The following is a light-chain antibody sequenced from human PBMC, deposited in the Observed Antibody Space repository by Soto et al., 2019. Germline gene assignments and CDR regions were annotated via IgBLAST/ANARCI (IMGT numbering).Light chain of an antibody. J-gene: IGKJ1*01. V-gene: IGKV3-20*01. CDR2: GAS. CDR3: QQYGSSPGT. Sequence: EIVLTQSPGTLSLSPGERATLSCRASQSVSSSYLAWYQQKPGQAPRLLIYGASSRATGIPDRFSGSGSGTAVTLTISRLVPEDVAVYYCQQYGSSPGTFGQGTKVESK. CDR1: QSVSSSY.